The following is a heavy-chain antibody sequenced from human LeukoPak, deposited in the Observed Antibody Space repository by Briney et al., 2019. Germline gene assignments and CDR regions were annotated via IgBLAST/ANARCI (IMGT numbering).Heavy chain of an antibody. V-gene: IGHV4-34*01. J-gene: IGHJ4*02. Sequence: SESLSLTCAVYGGSFSGYYWSWIRQPSGKGLEWIGEINHSGSTNYNPSLKSRVTISVDTSKNQFSLKLSSVTAADTAVYYCARARLVATIDYWGQGTLVTVSS. CDR1: GGSFSGYY. CDR2: INHSGST. D-gene: IGHD5-12*01. CDR3: ARARLVATIDY.